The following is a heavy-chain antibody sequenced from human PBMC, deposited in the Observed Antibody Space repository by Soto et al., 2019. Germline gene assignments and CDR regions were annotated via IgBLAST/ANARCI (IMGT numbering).Heavy chain of an antibody. V-gene: IGHV4-34*01. CDR2: INHSGST. D-gene: IGHD5-12*01. CDR3: ARGRVGVATIRGDYFDY. J-gene: IGHJ4*02. Sequence: SETLSLTCAVYGGSFSGHYWSWIRQPPGKGLEWIGEINHSGSTNYNPSLKSRVTISVDTSKNQFSLKLSSVTAADTAVYYCARGRVGVATIRGDYFDYWGQGTLVTVSS. CDR1: GGSFSGHY.